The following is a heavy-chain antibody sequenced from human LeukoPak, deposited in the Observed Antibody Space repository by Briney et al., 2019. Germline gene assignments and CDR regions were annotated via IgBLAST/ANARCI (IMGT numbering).Heavy chain of an antibody. CDR3: SRDRGTYNWVDP. D-gene: IGHD2-15*01. CDR2: IDKKDNLYAT. Sequence: GGSLRLCFAASGFTFSGSAEHWVRQSSGKGLEWVGHIDKKDNLYATAYAESVKGRFTISRDDSKDTAFLHMDSLKTEDTALYYCSRDRGTYNWVDPWVQGTLVTVSS. CDR1: GFTFSGSA. J-gene: IGHJ5*02. V-gene: IGHV3-73*01.